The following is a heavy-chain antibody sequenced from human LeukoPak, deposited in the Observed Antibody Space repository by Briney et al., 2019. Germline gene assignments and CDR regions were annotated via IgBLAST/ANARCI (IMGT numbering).Heavy chain of an antibody. CDR1: GYSFTSYW. CDR3: ARIRWDPRVHGGMDV. J-gene: IGHJ6*02. CDR2: IYPGDSDT. V-gene: IGHV5-51*01. Sequence: GESLKISCKGSGYSFTSYWIGWVRQMPGKGLEWMGIIYPGDSDTRYSPSFQGQVTISADKSISTAYLQWSSLKASDTAMYYCARIRWDPRVHGGMDVWGQGTTVTVSS. D-gene: IGHD4-23*01.